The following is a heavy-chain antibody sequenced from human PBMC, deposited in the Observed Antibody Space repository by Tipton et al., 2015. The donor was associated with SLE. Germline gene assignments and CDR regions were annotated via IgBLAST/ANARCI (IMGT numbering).Heavy chain of an antibody. D-gene: IGHD3-3*01. J-gene: IGHJ4*02. V-gene: IGHV3-11*03. CDR3: ANSWGGGFRNYDFWSGSGDFDY. CDR2: ISSSSSYT. CDR1: GFTFSDYY. Sequence: GSLRLSCAASGFTFSDYYMSWIRQAPGKGLEWVSYISSSSSYTNYADSVKGRFTISRDNSKNTLYLQMNSLRAEDTAVYYCANSWGGGFRNYDFWSGSGDFDYWGQGTLVTVSS.